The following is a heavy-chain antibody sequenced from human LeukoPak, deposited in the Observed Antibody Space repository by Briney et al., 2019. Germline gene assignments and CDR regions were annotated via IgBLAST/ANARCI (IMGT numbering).Heavy chain of an antibody. CDR3: ARDVLAFDI. CDR2: INHSGST. Sequence: SETLSLTCAVYGGSFSGYYWSWVRQPPGKGLEWIGEINHSGSTNYNPSLKSRVTISVDTSKNQFSLKLSSVTAADTAVYYCARDVLAFDIWGQGTMVTVSS. D-gene: IGHD2-8*02. V-gene: IGHV4-34*01. J-gene: IGHJ3*02. CDR1: GGSFSGYY.